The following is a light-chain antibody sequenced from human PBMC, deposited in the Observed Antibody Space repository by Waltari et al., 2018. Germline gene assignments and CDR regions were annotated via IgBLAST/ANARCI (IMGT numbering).Light chain of an antibody. CDR3: SSYAGSDNLRV. CDR2: EVS. J-gene: IGLJ1*01. CDR1: PSDIGAYTF. Sequence: QSALTQPPSASGSPGQSVTISCTGTPSDIGAYTFVPWYQKHPGKAPKLLIFEVSKRPAGVPDRFSGSKSGITASLTVSGLQAEDEADYYCSSYAGSDNLRVFGTGTTVTVL. V-gene: IGLV2-8*01.